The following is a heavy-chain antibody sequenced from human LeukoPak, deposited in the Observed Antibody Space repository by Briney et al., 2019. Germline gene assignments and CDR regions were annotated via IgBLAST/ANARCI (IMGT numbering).Heavy chain of an antibody. Sequence: GGSLRLSCAAVGFTFSKYTMNWVRQAPGKGLEWVSSISSGSGRIYYTDSVRGRFTISRGNAKNSLYLQMNSLRAEDTAVYYCATVHDSSLDYWGQGTLVTVSS. CDR3: ATVHDSSLDY. D-gene: IGHD1-1*01. J-gene: IGHJ4*02. CDR2: ISSGSGRI. CDR1: GFTFSKYT. V-gene: IGHV3-21*01.